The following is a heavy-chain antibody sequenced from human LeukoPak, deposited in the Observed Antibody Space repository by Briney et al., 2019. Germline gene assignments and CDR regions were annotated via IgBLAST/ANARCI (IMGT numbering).Heavy chain of an antibody. CDR3: ASRSRDY. CDR2: ISSSGNTI. D-gene: IGHD6-19*01. CDR1: GFTFRSYE. J-gene: IGHJ4*02. Sequence: GGSLRLSCAASGFTFRSYEMNWVSQAPGKGLEWISYISSSGNTIYYADSVKGRFTISRDNAQNSLYLQMNSLSVEDTAVYYCASRSRDYWGQGTLVTVSS. V-gene: IGHV3-48*03.